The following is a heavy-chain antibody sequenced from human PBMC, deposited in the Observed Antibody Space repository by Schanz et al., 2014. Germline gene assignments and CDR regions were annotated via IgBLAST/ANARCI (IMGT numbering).Heavy chain of an antibody. CDR3: AREVGLYDSGRFDP. CDR1: GYSFTPFP. Sequence: QVQLVQSWAEVKGPGASVKVSCKASGYSFTPFPIHWVRQAPGQRLEWMGWINAGTGNTEYSQKFQGGDTITANKSSDTASMKLSTLISEHTAVYYCAREVGLYDSGRFDPWGQGTLVTVSS. CDR2: INAGTGNT. D-gene: IGHD3-22*01. J-gene: IGHJ5*02. V-gene: IGHV1-3*01.